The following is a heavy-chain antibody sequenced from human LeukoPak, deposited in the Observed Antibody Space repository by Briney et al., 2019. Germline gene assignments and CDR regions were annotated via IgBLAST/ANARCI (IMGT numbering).Heavy chain of an antibody. CDR2: IIPILGIA. V-gene: IGHV1-69*04. J-gene: IGHJ5*02. Sequence: SVKVSCKASGGTFSSYAISWVRQAPGQGLEWMGRIIPILGIANYAQKLQGRVTMTTDTSTSTAYMELRSLRSDDTAVYYCARVGHGRFDPWGQGTLVTVSS. CDR1: GGTFSSYA. CDR3: ARVGHGRFDP.